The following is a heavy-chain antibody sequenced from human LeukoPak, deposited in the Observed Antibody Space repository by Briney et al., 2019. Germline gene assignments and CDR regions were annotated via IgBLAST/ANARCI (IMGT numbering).Heavy chain of an antibody. CDR3: AKEGYSSSWYSDAFDT. CDR2: ISGSGGST. V-gene: IGHV3-23*01. J-gene: IGHJ3*02. CDR1: GFTFSSYA. D-gene: IGHD6-13*01. Sequence: GGSLRLSCAASGFTFSSYAMSWVRQAPGKGLEWVSAISGSGGSTYYADSVKGRFTISRDNSKNTLYLQMNSLRAEDTAVYYCAKEGYSSSWYSDAFDTWGQGTMVTVSS.